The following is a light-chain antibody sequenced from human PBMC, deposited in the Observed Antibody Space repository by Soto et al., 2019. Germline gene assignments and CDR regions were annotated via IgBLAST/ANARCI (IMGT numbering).Light chain of an antibody. Sequence: DIQMTQSPSTLSASVGDRVTITCRASQSISSWLAWYQQKPGKAPKLLTYDASSLESGVPSRFSGSGSGTEFTLTISSLQSDDFATYYCQQYNSYSWTFGQGTKV. J-gene: IGKJ1*01. CDR2: DAS. V-gene: IGKV1-5*01. CDR3: QQYNSYSWT. CDR1: QSISSW.